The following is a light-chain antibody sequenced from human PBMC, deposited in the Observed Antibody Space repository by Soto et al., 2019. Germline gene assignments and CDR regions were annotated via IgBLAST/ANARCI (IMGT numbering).Light chain of an antibody. J-gene: IGLJ1*01. CDR2: EVS. CDR1: SSDVGGYNY. V-gene: IGLV2-14*01. Sequence: QSALTQPASVSGSPGQSITISCTGTSSDVGGYNYVSWYHQHPGKAPKLMIYEVSNRPSGVSNRFSGSKSGNTASLTISGLQAEDEADYYCSAYTSSSTLDVFGTGTKLTVL. CDR3: SAYTSSSTLDV.